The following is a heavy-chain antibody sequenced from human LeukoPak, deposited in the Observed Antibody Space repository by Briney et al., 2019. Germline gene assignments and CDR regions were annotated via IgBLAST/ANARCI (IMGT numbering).Heavy chain of an antibody. CDR1: GFTFSTYV. Sequence: PGGSLRLSCAASGFTFSTYVMNWVRQAPGKGLEWISYITGNSATIYYADSVRGRLTITRDNAKNAVYLVMKSLREEDTAVYYCARRAIWGKGTTVIVSS. J-gene: IGHJ6*04. V-gene: IGHV3-48*02. CDR2: ITGNSATI. CDR3: ARRAI.